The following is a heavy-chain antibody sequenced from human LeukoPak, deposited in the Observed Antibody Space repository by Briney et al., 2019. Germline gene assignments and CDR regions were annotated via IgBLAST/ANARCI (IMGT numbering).Heavy chain of an antibody. CDR1: GFTFSGFW. D-gene: IGHD6-19*01. CDR3: AKDSPGQWLARRYFDY. Sequence: GGSLRLSCAVSGFTFSGFWMSWSRQAPGKGLEWVASINSDGSEGYYADVVKGRFTISRDNAKNSLYLQINSLRAEDTAVYYCAKDSPGQWLARRYFDYWGQGTLVTVSS. J-gene: IGHJ4*02. V-gene: IGHV3-7*03. CDR2: INSDGSEG.